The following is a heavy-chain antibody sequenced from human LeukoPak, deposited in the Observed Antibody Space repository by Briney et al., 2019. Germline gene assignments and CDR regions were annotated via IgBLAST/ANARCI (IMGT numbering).Heavy chain of an antibody. Sequence: SETLSLTCTVSGGSISSGSYYWSWIRQPAGKGLEWIGRIYTSGSTNYNPSLKSRVTISVDTSKNQFSLKLSSVTAADTAMYYCARRYSSSWSNIYDYWGQGTLVTVSS. CDR2: IYTSGST. CDR1: GGSISSGSYY. V-gene: IGHV4-61*02. CDR3: ARRYSSSWSNIYDY. D-gene: IGHD6-13*01. J-gene: IGHJ4*02.